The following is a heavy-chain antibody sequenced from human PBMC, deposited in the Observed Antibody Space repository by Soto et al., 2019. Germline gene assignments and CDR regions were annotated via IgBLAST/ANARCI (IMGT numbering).Heavy chain of an antibody. V-gene: IGHV3-7*01. J-gene: IGHJ6*03. CDR3: ASVAATIGYYYYYYMDV. Sequence: EVQLVESGGGLVQPGGSLRLSCAASGFTFSSYWMSWVRQAPGKGLEWVANIKQDGSEKYYVDSVKGRFTISRDNAKNSLYLQMNSLRAEDTAVYYCASVAATIGYYYYYYMDVWGKGTTVTVSS. CDR1: GFTFSSYW. D-gene: IGHD5-12*01. CDR2: IKQDGSEK.